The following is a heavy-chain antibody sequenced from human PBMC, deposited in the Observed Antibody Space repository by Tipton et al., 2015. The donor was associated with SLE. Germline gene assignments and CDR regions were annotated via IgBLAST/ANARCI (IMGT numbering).Heavy chain of an antibody. J-gene: IGHJ4*02. CDR2: ISAYNGDT. D-gene: IGHD1-20*01. Sequence: QLVQSGAEVKKPGASVKVSCKTSGYIFTNYDVTWVRQAPGQGLEWMGRISAYNGDTNYAQKVQGRVTMTTDTSTSTAYMELRSLRSDDTAIYYCALSGTSFWGQGTLVTVSS. V-gene: IGHV1-18*01. CDR1: GYIFTNYD. CDR3: ALSGTSF.